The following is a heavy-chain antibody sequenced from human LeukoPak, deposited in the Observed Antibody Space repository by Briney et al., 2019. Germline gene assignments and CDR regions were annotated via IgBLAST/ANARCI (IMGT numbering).Heavy chain of an antibody. J-gene: IGHJ4*02. CDR3: AREDCSSTSCYNRRFDY. CDR2: INHSGST. D-gene: IGHD2-2*02. V-gene: IGHV4-34*01. Sequence: PSETLSLTCTVSGGSISSYYWSWIRQPPGKGLEWIGEINHSGSTNYNPSLKSRVTISVDTSKNQFSLKLSSVTAADTAVYYCAREDCSSTSCYNRRFDYWGQGTLVTVSS. CDR1: GGSISSYY.